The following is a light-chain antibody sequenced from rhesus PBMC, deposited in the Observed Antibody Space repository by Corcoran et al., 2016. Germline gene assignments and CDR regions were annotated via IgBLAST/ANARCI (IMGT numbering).Light chain of an antibody. CDR3: QQRNSYPLT. CDR2: DAS. V-gene: IGKV1-38*01. Sequence: DIQLTQSPSSLSASVGDRVTITCRASQGISSYLAWYQPKPGKAPKLLIYDASNLQSGVPSRFSGSGSGTDFTLTSSSLQPEDFAVYYCQQRNSYPLTFGGGTKVEIK. J-gene: IGKJ4*01. CDR1: QGISSY.